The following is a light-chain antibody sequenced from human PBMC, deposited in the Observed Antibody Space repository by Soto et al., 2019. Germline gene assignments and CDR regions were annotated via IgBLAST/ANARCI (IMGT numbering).Light chain of an antibody. CDR1: QSISSW. CDR2: GAS. Sequence: DIQMTQSPSILSASVGDRVTITCRASQSISSWLAWYQQKPGKAPKLLIHGASSLESGVPSRFSGTGSGTEFTLTISSLQPDDFATYYCQQYDTFSTFGQGTKVEIK. J-gene: IGKJ1*01. CDR3: QQYDTFST. V-gene: IGKV1-5*01.